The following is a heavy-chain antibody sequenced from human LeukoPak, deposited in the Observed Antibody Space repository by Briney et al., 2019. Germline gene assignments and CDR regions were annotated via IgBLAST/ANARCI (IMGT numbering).Heavy chain of an antibody. CDR3: ARDRYGDYSHFDL. CDR1: GFTFSSYS. Sequence: GGSLRLSCAASGFTFSSYSINWVRQAPGKGLEWVSSISSSSSYIYYADSVKGRFTISRDNAKNSLYLQMNSLRAEDTAVYYCARDRYGDYSHFDLRGRGTLVTVSS. CDR2: ISSSSSYI. J-gene: IGHJ2*01. V-gene: IGHV3-21*01. D-gene: IGHD4-17*01.